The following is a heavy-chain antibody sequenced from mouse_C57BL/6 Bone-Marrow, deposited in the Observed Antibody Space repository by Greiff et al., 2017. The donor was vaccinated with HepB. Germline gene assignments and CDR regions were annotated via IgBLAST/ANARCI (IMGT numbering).Heavy chain of an antibody. CDR2: IWRGGST. V-gene: IGHV2-2*01. J-gene: IGHJ1*03. CDR1: GFSLTSYG. Sequence: VQLQESGPGLVQPSQSLSITCTVSGFSLTSYGVHWVRQSPGKGLEWLGVIWRGGSTDYNAAFISRLSISKDNSKSQVFFKMNSLQADDTAIYYCARKTSIRGNWYFDVWGTGTTVTVSS. CDR3: ARKTSIRGNWYFDV.